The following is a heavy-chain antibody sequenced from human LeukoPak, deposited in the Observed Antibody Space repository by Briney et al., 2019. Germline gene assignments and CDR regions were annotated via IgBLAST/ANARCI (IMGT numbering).Heavy chain of an antibody. D-gene: IGHD1-26*01. V-gene: IGHV3-23*01. J-gene: IGHJ4*02. CDR1: GYTLTELS. CDR2: ISGSGAST. CDR3: AKDVGKWESLHFFDY. Sequence: SCKVSGYTLTELSMHWVRQAPGKGLEWISGISGSGASTYYADSVTGRFTISRDNSRNTLYLQMNSLRGDDTAVYYCAKDVGKWESLHFFDYWGQGTLVTVSS.